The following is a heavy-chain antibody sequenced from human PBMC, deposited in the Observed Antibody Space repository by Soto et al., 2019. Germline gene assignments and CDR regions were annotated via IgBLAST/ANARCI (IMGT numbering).Heavy chain of an antibody. CDR2: IIPIFGTA. D-gene: IGHD3-22*01. Sequence: SVKVSCKASGRTFSSYAISCVRQAPGQVLEWMAGIIPIFGTANYAQKFQGRVTITADESTSTAYMELSSLRSEDSAVYYCARGDSYYYDSSGYYSHAFDIWGQGTMVTVSS. CDR1: GRTFSSYA. CDR3: ARGDSYYYDSSGYYSHAFDI. V-gene: IGHV1-69*13. J-gene: IGHJ3*02.